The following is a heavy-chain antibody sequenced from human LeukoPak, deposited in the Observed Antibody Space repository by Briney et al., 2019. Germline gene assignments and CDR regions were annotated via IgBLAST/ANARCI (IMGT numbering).Heavy chain of an antibody. Sequence: GGSLRLSCAASGFSLRTYWMSWVRQAPGKGLEWVANIKQDGSEKYYVESVEGRFTISRDNALNSLHLQMNSLRFEDTAAYYCARCDYAVPGAQYWGQGTLVTVSS. CDR3: ARCDYAVPGAQY. D-gene: IGHD6-19*01. CDR1: GFSLRTYW. J-gene: IGHJ4*02. V-gene: IGHV3-7*01. CDR2: IKQDGSEK.